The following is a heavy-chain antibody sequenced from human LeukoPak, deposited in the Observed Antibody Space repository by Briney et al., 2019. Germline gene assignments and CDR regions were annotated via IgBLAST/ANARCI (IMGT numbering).Heavy chain of an antibody. D-gene: IGHD3-3*01. CDR3: ASSFDDFWSGYYMDY. CDR2: INPNSGGT. V-gene: IGHV1-2*02. J-gene: IGHJ4*02. CDR1: GYTFTGYY. Sequence: ASVKVSCKASGYTFTGYYMHWVRQAPGQGLEWMGWINPNSGGTNYAQKFQGRVTMTTDTSTSTAYMELRSLRSDDTAVYYCASSFDDFWSGYYMDYWGQGTLVTVSS.